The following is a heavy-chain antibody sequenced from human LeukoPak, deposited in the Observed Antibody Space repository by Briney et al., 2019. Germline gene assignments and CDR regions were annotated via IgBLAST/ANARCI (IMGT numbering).Heavy chain of an antibody. D-gene: IGHD2-15*01. Sequence: PGVSLRLSCAASGFTFSSYWMSWVRQAPGKGLEWVANIKPDGRQKYYVDSVKGRFTISRDNPKNSLYQQMNSMSAEDTAVYNSARARGYCSGGSGPYSFDYWGQGTLVTVSS. V-gene: IGHV3-7*04. CDR2: IKPDGRQK. CDR3: ARARGYCSGGSGPYSFDY. CDR1: GFTFSSYW. J-gene: IGHJ4*02.